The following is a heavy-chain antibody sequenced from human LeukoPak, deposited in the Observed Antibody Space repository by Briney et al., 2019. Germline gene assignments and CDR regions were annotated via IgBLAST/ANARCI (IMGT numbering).Heavy chain of an antibody. D-gene: IGHD4-11*01. J-gene: IGHJ3*02. CDR2: ISYDGSNK. CDR3: ARGYTNYGYAFDI. CDR1: GFTFSSYA. V-gene: IGHV3-30*04. Sequence: GGSLRLSCAASGFTFSSYAMHWVRQAPGKGLEWVAVISYDGSNKYYADSVKGRFTISRDNARNSLYLRMNSLRAEDTAVYYCARGYTNYGYAFDIWGQGTMVTVSS.